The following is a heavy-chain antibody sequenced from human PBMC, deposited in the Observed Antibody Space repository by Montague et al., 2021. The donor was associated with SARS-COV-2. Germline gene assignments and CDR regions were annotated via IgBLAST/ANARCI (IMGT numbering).Heavy chain of an antibody. D-gene: IGHD3-10*01. CDR2: IYHTGTT. CDR3: ARGITYGSGSLSE. Sequence: TLSLTCNVSGDSISGSRHFWNWICQHPGKGLEWIGYIYHTGTTHYKPSLKSRATLSVDISQNQFSLKLNSMTATDTAIYYCARGITYGSGSLSEWGPGTLVIVSS. CDR1: GDSISGSRHF. V-gene: IGHV4-31*03. J-gene: IGHJ4*02.